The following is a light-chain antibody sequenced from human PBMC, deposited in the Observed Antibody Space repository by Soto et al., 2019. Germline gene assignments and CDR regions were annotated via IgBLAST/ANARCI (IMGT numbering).Light chain of an antibody. J-gene: IGLJ1*01. CDR2: GVT. V-gene: IGLV2-14*03. Sequence: QSALTQPASVSGSPGQSIAISCTGTSSDVGGYNYVSWYQQHPGKAPKLIIYGVTNRPSGVSDRFSGSKSGNTASLTISGLQAEDETVYYCCSYTSSGTYVFGTGTKLTVL. CDR1: SSDVGGYNY. CDR3: CSYTSSGTYV.